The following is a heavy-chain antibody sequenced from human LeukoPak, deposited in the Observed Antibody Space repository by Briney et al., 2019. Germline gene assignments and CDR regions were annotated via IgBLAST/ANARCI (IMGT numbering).Heavy chain of an antibody. CDR3: ARGRPPGPYYYMDV. Sequence: GGSLRLSCAASGFTFSDYYISWIRQAPGKGLEWVSYISSSGSTIYYADSVKGRFTISRDNAKNSLYLQMNSLRAEDTAVYYCARGRPPGPYYYMDVWGKGTRSPSP. CDR2: ISSSGSTI. CDR1: GFTFSDYY. J-gene: IGHJ6*03. V-gene: IGHV3-11*01.